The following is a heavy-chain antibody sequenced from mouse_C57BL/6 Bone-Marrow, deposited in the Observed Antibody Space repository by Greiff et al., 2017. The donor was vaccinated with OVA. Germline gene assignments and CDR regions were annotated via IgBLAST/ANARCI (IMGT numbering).Heavy chain of an antibody. D-gene: IGHD2-5*01. V-gene: IGHV1-64*01. Sequence: QVQLQQPGAELVTPGASVKLSCKASGYTFTSYWMHWVKQRPGQGLEWIGMIHPNSGSTNYNEKFKSKATLTVDKSSSTAYMQLSSLTSEDSAVYYCARYSKSAWFADWGQGTRVTVSA. CDR2: IHPNSGST. J-gene: IGHJ3*01. CDR1: GYTFTSYW. CDR3: ARYSKSAWFAD.